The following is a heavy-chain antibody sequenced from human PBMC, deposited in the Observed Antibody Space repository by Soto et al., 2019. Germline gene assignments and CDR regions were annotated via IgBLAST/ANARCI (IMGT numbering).Heavy chain of an antibody. V-gene: IGHV3-33*01. J-gene: IGHJ6*01. CDR1: GYTFSSHG. Sequence: QVQLVESGGGVVQPGRSLRLSCAAAGYTFSSHGMHWVRQAPGKGLEWVAAIWDDGSKKCYADPVKGRCTVSRDDSKNTLYLELNSRRAEDTAVYYCARDPAASMDVWGQGTTVTVSS. CDR3: ARDPAASMDV. D-gene: IGHD2-15*01. CDR2: IWDDGSKK.